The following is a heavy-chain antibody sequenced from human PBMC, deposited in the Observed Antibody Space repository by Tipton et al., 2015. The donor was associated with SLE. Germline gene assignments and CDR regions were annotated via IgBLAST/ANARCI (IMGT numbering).Heavy chain of an antibody. V-gene: IGHV4-39*07. CDR1: GASITSYY. D-gene: IGHD2-8*02. CDR2: IYYSGST. J-gene: IGHJ4*02. Sequence: GLVKPSETLSLTCSVSGASITSYYWGWIRQPPGKGLEWIGSIYYSGSTYYNPSLKSRVTISVDTSKNQFSLKLSSVTAADTAVYYCARESASTGHFDFWGQGTLVTVSS. CDR3: ARESASTGHFDF.